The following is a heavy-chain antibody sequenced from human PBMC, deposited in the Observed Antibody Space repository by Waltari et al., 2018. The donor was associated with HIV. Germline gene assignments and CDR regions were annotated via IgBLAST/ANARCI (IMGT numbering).Heavy chain of an antibody. V-gene: IGHV4-31*03. CDR2: VYYRGRT. CDR1: GASISSGEYY. CDR3: ARVSYYYGSGSHVDL. D-gene: IGHD3-10*01. J-gene: IGHJ4*02. Sequence: QVQLQESGPGLVRPSQTLSLSCFVSGASISSGEYYWSWIRQHPGKGLEWIGYVYYRGRTFYNPSRKSRLTISVDTAKNHFSLNLNSVTAADTAVYYCARVSYYYGSGSHVDLWGQGTLVTVSS.